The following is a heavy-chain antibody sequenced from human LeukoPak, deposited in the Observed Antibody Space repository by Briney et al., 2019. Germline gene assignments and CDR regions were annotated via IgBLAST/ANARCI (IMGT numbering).Heavy chain of an antibody. Sequence: GGSLRLSCAASGFTFSSYSMNWVRQAPGKGLEWVSSISSSSYIYYADSVKGRFTISRDNAKNSLYLQMNSLRAEDTAVYYCARDLGWWELAYCGGDCGDYFDYWGQGTLVTVSS. J-gene: IGHJ4*02. CDR3: ARDLGWWELAYCGGDCGDYFDY. V-gene: IGHV3-21*01. CDR2: ISSSSYI. CDR1: GFTFSSYS. D-gene: IGHD2-21*02.